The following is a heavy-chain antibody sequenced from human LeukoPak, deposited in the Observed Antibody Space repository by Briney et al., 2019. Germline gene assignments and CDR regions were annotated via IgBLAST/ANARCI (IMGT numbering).Heavy chain of an antibody. CDR1: GFPFNNYV. D-gene: IGHD5-12*01. J-gene: IGHJ4*02. V-gene: IGHV3-30*02. Sequence: LSGRSLRLSCTASGFPFNNYVIHWVRQHPGKGLEWVAFFRYDGNHEYYADSVKGRFTFSRDNSKNTLLLQMNSLRTEDTAVYFCASRPTGFDWGPFDYWGQGTLVTVSS. CDR3: ASRPTGFDWGPFDY. CDR2: FRYDGNHE.